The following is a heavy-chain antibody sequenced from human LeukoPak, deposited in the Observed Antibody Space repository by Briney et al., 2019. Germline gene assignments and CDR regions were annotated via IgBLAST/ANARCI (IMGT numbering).Heavy chain of an antibody. V-gene: IGHV4-39*01. D-gene: IGHD6-19*01. CDR3: ARGPRWLGQYFQH. CDR1: GGSISSSSYS. J-gene: IGHJ1*01. Sequence: PSETLSLTCTVSGGSISSSSYSWGWIRQPPGKGLEWIGSIYYSGSTYYNPSLKSRVTISVDTSKNQFSLKLSSVTAADTAVYYCARGPRWLGQYFQHWGQGTLVTVSS. CDR2: IYYSGST.